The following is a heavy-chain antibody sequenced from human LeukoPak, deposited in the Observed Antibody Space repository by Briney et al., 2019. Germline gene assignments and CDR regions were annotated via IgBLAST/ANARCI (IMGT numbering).Heavy chain of an antibody. CDR2: IKSDGITT. CDR3: ARGVESYYYDSSVEGY. CDR1: GFTFTNYW. V-gene: IGHV3-74*01. J-gene: IGHJ4*02. Sequence: GGSLRLSCAASGFTFTNYWIHWVRQAPGKGLMWVSRIKSDGITTNYADSVKGRFTIPRDNAKNTVYLQMNSLRAEDTAVYYCARGVESYYYDSSVEGYWGQGTLVTVSS. D-gene: IGHD3-22*01.